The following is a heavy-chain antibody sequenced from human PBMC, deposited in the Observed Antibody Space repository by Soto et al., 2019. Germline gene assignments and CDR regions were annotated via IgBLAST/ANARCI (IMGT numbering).Heavy chain of an antibody. CDR3: ARGSGDYYYYGMDV. Sequence: ASVKVSCKASGYTFTSYGIMWLRQAPGEGLEWMGWISAFNGNTNYAQKLQGRVTMTTDISRSTAFMELRSLRSDDTAVYYCARGSGDYYYYGMDVWGQGTTDTVS. CDR1: GYTFTSYG. J-gene: IGHJ6*02. CDR2: ISAFNGNT. V-gene: IGHV1-18*01. D-gene: IGHD1-26*01.